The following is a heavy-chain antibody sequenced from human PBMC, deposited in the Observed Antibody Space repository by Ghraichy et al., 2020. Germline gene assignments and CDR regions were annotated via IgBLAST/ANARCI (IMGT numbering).Heavy chain of an antibody. Sequence: SETLSLTCTVSGGSVSSGSYYWSWIRQPPGKGLEWIGYIYYSGSTNYNPSLKSRVTISVDTSKNQFSLKLSSVTAADTAVYYCAATYYDFWSGYRYFDYWGQGTLVTVSS. D-gene: IGHD3-3*01. V-gene: IGHV4-61*01. CDR3: AATYYDFWSGYRYFDY. J-gene: IGHJ4*02. CDR2: IYYSGST. CDR1: GGSVSSGSYY.